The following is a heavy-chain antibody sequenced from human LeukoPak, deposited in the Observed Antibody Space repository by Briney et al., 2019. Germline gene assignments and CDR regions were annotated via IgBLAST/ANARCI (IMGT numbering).Heavy chain of an antibody. D-gene: IGHD6-19*01. CDR3: AGKGWYEYNWFDP. V-gene: IGHV3-11*01. Sequence: GGSLRLSCAASGFTFSDYYMSWIRQAPGKGLEWVSYISSCGSTIYYADSVKGRFTISRDNAKNSLYLQMNSLRAEDTAVYYCAGKGWYEYNWFDPWGQGTLVTVSS. CDR1: GFTFSDYY. CDR2: ISSCGSTI. J-gene: IGHJ5*02.